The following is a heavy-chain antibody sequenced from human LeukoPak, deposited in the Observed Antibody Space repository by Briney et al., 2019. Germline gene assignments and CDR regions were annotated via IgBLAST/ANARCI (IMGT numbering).Heavy chain of an antibody. J-gene: IGHJ3*02. Sequence: GSLRLSCAASGFTFPNAWMNWVRQAPGMGLEWVGRIKSKTDGGTSDYAAPVKGRFTISRDDSKNTLYLQMNSLKTEDTAVYYCTTRGDRYSYGYVAFDIWGQGTMVTVSS. D-gene: IGHD5-18*01. CDR1: GFTFPNAW. CDR2: IKSKTDGGTS. CDR3: TTRGDRYSYGYVAFDI. V-gene: IGHV3-15*07.